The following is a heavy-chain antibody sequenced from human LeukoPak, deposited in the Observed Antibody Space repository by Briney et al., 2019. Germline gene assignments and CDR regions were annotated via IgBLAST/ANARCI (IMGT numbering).Heavy chain of an antibody. Sequence: PGESLRLSCAASALTFNYYAMSWVRQAPGKGLEWVSYISSISSIIYYADSVKGRFTISRDNARSSLYLQMNSLRAEDTAVYYCARSRPGTEAGQPNFDYWGQGTLVTVSS. J-gene: IGHJ4*02. CDR2: ISSISSII. CDR1: ALTFNYYA. CDR3: ARSRPGTEAGQPNFDY. V-gene: IGHV3-48*01. D-gene: IGHD6-13*01.